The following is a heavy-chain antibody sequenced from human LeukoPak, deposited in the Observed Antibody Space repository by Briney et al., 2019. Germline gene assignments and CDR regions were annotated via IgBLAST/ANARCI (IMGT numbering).Heavy chain of an antibody. CDR2: INHSGST. Sequence: SEALSLTCTVSGGSISSYYWSWIRQPPGKGLEWIGVINHSGSTNYNPSLKSRVTISVDTSKNQFSLKLSSVTAADTAVYYCARHEVLRYFDWLLYPRYGMDVWGQGTTVTVSS. CDR1: GGSISSYY. D-gene: IGHD3-9*01. J-gene: IGHJ6*02. V-gene: IGHV4-34*01. CDR3: ARHEVLRYFDWLLYPRYGMDV.